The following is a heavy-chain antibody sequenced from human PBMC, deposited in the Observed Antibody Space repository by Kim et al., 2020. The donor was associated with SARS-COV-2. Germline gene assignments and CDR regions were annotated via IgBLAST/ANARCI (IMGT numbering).Heavy chain of an antibody. CDR3: ARGDTGDSSGYVAFDI. V-gene: IGHV4-34*01. D-gene: IGHD3-22*01. J-gene: IGHJ3*02. Sequence: SLKSRVTISVDTSKNQFSLKLSSVTAADTAVYYCARGDTGDSSGYVAFDIWGQGTMVTVSS.